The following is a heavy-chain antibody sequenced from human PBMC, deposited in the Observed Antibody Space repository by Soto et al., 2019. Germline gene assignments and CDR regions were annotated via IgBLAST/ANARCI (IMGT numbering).Heavy chain of an antibody. J-gene: IGHJ4*02. CDR2: ISAYDGDT. D-gene: IGHD2-8*01. V-gene: IGHV1-18*01. CDR1: GYTFTNFG. Sequence: QVHLVQSGAEVKQPGASMKVSCKASGYTFTNFGISWVRQAPGQGLEWMGWISAYDGDTHYAKNLQGRVTLTTDTSTSTAYMELRSLRSDDTAVYYRVRAFGHYYTSGGSFLYYFDYWGQGALVTVSS. CDR3: VRAFGHYYTSGGSFLYYFDY.